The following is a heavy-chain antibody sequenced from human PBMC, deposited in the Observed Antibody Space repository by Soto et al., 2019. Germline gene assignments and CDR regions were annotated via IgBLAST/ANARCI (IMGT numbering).Heavy chain of an antibody. D-gene: IGHD6-13*01. CDR2: TYYRSKWYN. CDR3: ARVDSSSLRGYVAVFDY. Sequence: SQTLSLTCAISGDSVSRNIAAWNWIRQSPSRGLEWLGRTYYRSKWYNDYAVSVKSRITINPDTSKNQFSLQLNSVTPEDTAVYYCARVDSSSLRGYVAVFDYWGQGTLVTVSS. V-gene: IGHV6-1*01. CDR1: GDSVSRNIAA. J-gene: IGHJ4*02.